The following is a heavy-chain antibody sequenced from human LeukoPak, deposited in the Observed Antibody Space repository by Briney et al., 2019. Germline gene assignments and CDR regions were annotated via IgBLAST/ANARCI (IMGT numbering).Heavy chain of an antibody. Sequence: GGSLRLSCAASGFTFSSYSMNWVRQAPGKGLEWVSSISSSSSYIYYADSVKGRFTISRDNAKNSLYLQMNSLRAEDTAVYYCARGVDLVGELDYWGQGTLVTVSS. J-gene: IGHJ4*02. CDR1: GFTFSSYS. V-gene: IGHV3-21*04. CDR2: ISSSSSYI. D-gene: IGHD1-26*01. CDR3: ARGVDLVGELDY.